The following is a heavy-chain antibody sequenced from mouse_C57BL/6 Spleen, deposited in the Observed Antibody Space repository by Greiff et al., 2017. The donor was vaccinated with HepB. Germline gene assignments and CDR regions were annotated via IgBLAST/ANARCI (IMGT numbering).Heavy chain of an antibody. CDR1: GYTFTSYT. V-gene: IGHV1-4*01. CDR3: ARDGVFYGRFDY. Sequence: QVQLQQSGAELARPGASVKMSCKASGYTFTSYTMHWVKQRPGQGLEWIGYINPSSGYTKYNQKFKDKATLTADKSSSTAYMQLSSLTSEDSAVYYCARDGVFYGRFDYWGQGTTLTVSS. J-gene: IGHJ2*01. D-gene: IGHD2-1*01. CDR2: INPSSGYT.